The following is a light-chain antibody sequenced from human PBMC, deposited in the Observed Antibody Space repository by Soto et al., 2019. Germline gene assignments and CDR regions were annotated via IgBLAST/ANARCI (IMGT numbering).Light chain of an antibody. J-gene: IGKJ4*01. CDR1: QDISIY. CDR3: QQYDNLPRLT. CDR2: GAS. V-gene: IGKV1-33*01. Sequence: DIQMTQSPSSLSASVGDRVTITCQASQDISIYLNWYQQKPGKAPKLLIYGASNLETGVPPRFSGSGSGTDFTFTISSLQPEDIATYYCQQYDNLPRLTFGGGTKVEIK.